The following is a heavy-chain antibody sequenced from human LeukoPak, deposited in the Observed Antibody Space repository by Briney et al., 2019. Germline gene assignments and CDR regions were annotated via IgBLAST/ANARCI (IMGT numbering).Heavy chain of an antibody. J-gene: IGHJ4*02. V-gene: IGHV3-21*01. CDR1: GFTFSSYS. Sequence: PGGSLRLSCAASGFTFSSYSMNWVRQAPGKGLEWVSSISSSSSYIYYADSVKGRFTISRDNAKNSLYLQMSSLRAEDTAVYYCARVGYCSGGSCRQDYWGQGTLVTVSS. D-gene: IGHD2-15*01. CDR2: ISSSSSYI. CDR3: ARVGYCSGGSCRQDY.